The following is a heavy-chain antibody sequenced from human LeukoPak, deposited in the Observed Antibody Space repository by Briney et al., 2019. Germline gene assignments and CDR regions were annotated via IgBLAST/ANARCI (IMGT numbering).Heavy chain of an antibody. D-gene: IGHD2-2*01. CDR3: AKVRAEVVPAAMVYGNWFDP. J-gene: IGHJ5*02. CDR1: GFTFNNYG. V-gene: IGHV3-30*02. CDR2: IRYNGNNQ. Sequence: PGGSLRLSCAASGFTFNNYGMHWVRQAPGKGLEWVAFIRYNGNNQYYADSVKGRFTISRDNSKNTLYLQMNSLKGDDTAVYYCAKVRAEVVPAAMVYGNWFDPWGQGTLVTVSS.